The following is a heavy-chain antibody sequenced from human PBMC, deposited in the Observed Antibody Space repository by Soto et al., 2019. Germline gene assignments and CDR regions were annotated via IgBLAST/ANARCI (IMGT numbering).Heavy chain of an antibody. Sequence: GGSLRLSCAASGFTFSSYGMHWVRQAPGTGLVWVAVISYDGSNKYYADSVKGRLTISRDNSKNTLYLQMNSLRAEDTAVYYCAKDITVAGSRWGYYYYYGLDVWGQGTTVTVSS. CDR3: AKDITVAGSRWGYYYYYGLDV. V-gene: IGHV3-30*18. CDR2: ISYDGSNK. J-gene: IGHJ6*02. CDR1: GFTFSSYG. D-gene: IGHD6-19*01.